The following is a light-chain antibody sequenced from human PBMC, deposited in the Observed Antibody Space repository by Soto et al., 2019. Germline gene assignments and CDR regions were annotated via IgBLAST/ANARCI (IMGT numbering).Light chain of an antibody. Sequence: QSVLPQPASVSGSPGESITISCTGTGSDVGGFNFVSWYQQHPGKAPKLIIYDVSDRPSGVSNRFSGSKSGNTASLTISGLQTEDEAAYYCSSYTGTTTLGYVFGTGTKVTVL. J-gene: IGLJ1*01. V-gene: IGLV2-14*03. CDR2: DVS. CDR1: GSDVGGFNF. CDR3: SSYTGTTTLGYV.